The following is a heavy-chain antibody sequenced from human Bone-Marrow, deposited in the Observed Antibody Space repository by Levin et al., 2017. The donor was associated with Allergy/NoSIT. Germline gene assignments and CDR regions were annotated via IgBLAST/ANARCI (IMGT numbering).Heavy chain of an antibody. CDR3: ATRDYDLGFGDDD. D-gene: IGHD3-10*01. CDR2: ISSSSSTI. V-gene: IGHV3-48*02. CDR1: GFTFSRYS. Sequence: PGGSLRLSCAASGFTFSRYSMNWVRQAPGKGLEWFSYISSSSSTIYYADSVKGRFTISRDNAQNSLYLQMNSLRDEDTAIYSSATRDYDLGFGDDDWGQGTLVTVSS. J-gene: IGHJ4*02.